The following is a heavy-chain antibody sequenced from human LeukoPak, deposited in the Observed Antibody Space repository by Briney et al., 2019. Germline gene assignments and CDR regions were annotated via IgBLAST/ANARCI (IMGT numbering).Heavy chain of an antibody. V-gene: IGHV3-23*01. CDR3: AKARLVRGVIMTPFYFDY. CDR2: VTGSGDGT. J-gene: IGHJ4*02. CDR1: GFIFSSYA. Sequence: PGGSLRLSCAASGFIFSSYAMSWVRQAPGKGLEWVSAVTGSGDGTYYADSVKGRCTVSRDNSKNTLYLRMNSLRAEDTAVYHCAKARLVRGVIMTPFYFDYWGQGTLVTLSS. D-gene: IGHD3-10*01.